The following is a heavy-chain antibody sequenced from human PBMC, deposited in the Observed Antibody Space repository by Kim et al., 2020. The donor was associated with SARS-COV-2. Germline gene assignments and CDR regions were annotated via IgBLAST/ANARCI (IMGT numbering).Heavy chain of an antibody. D-gene: IGHD2-2*01. J-gene: IGHJ5*02. CDR1: GYTFTSYG. Sequence: ASVKVSCKASGYTFTSYGISWVRQAPGQGLEWMGWISAYNGNTNYAQKLQGRVAMTTDTSTSTAYMELRSLRSDDTAVYYCARETPPRFVVVPAARLNKGNWFDPWGQGTLVTVSS. CDR2: ISAYNGNT. CDR3: ARETPPRFVVVPAARLNKGNWFDP. V-gene: IGHV1-18*01.